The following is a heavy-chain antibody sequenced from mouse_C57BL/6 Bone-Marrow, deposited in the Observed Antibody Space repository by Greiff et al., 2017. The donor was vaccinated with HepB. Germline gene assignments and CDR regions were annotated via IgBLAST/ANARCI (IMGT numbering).Heavy chain of an antibody. J-gene: IGHJ3*01. V-gene: IGHV5-6*01. CDR3: ARHLYYYGSSPWFAY. D-gene: IGHD1-1*01. Sequence: DVHLVESGGDLVKPGGSLKLSCAASGFTFSSYGMSWVRQTPDKRLEWVATISSGGSYTYYPDSVKGRFTISRDNAKNTLYLQMSSLKSEDTAMYYCARHLYYYGSSPWFAYWGQGTLVTVSA. CDR1: GFTFSSYG. CDR2: ISSGGSYT.